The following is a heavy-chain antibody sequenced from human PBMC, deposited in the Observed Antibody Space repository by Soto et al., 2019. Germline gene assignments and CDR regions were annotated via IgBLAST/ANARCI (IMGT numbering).Heavy chain of an antibody. CDR1: GFTFSSYA. D-gene: IGHD5-18*01. CDR3: ARDGDSYGLNYYYGMDV. J-gene: IGHJ6*02. V-gene: IGHV3-30-3*01. Sequence: LRLSCAASGFTFSSYAMHWVRQAPGKGLEWVAVISYDGSNKYYADSVKGRFTISRDNSKNTLYLQMNSLRSDDTAVYYCARDGDSYGLNYYYGMDVWGQGTTVTVSS. CDR2: ISYDGSNK.